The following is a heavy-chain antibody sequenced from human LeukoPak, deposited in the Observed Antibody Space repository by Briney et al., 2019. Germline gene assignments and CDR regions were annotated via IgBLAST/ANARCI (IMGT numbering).Heavy chain of an antibody. J-gene: IGHJ5*02. CDR2: IIPIFATA. D-gene: IGHD1-26*01. Sequence: SVKVSCKASGGTFSSYAISWVRQAPGQGLEWMGGIIPIFATASYAQKFQGRVTITADESTSTAYMELSSLRSEDTAVYYCARDIGDGKNWFDPWGQGTLVTVSS. CDR1: GGTFSSYA. CDR3: ARDIGDGKNWFDP. V-gene: IGHV1-69*13.